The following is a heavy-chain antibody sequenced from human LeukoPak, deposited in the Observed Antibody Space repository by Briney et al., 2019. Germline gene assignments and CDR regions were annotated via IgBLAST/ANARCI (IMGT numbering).Heavy chain of an antibody. CDR2: IIPIFGTA. V-gene: IGHV1-69*13. CDR1: GGTFSSYA. CDR3: TREHRGGYYFDY. J-gene: IGHJ4*02. Sequence: GASVKVSCKASGGTFSSYAISWVRQAPGQGLEWMGGIIPIFGTANYAQKFQGRVTITADESTSTAYMELSSLRSEDTAVYYCTREHRGGYYFDYWGQGTPVTVSS. D-gene: IGHD3-10*01.